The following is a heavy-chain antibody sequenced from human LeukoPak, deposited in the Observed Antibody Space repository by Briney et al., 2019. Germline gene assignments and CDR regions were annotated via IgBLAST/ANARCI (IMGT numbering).Heavy chain of an antibody. V-gene: IGHV4-34*01. CDR2: INHSEST. CDR1: GGSFSGYY. CDR3: ARHGRRRIGLTMIVVYYFDY. Sequence: PSETLSLTCAVYGGSFSGYYWSWIRQPPGKGLEWIGEINHSESTNYNPSLKSRVTISLDTSKNQFSLRLSSVTAADTAVYYCARHGRRRIGLTMIVVYYFDYWGQGTLVTVSS. D-gene: IGHD3-22*01. J-gene: IGHJ4*02.